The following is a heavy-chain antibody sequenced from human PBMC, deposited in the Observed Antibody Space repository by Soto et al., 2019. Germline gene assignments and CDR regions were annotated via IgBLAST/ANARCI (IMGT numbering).Heavy chain of an antibody. V-gene: IGHV3-21*01. Sequence: GGSLRLSCAASGFTFSSYSMNWVRQAPGKGLEWVSSISSSSSYIYYADSVKGRFTISRGNAKNSLYLQMNSLRAEDTAVYYCARENHQQIRSGYHSYFDYWGQGTLVTVSS. J-gene: IGHJ4*02. CDR1: GFTFSSYS. D-gene: IGHD5-12*01. CDR3: ARENHQQIRSGYHSYFDY. CDR2: ISSSSSYI.